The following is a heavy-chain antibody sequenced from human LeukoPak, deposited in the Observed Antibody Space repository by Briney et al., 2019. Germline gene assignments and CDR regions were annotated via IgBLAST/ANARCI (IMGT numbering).Heavy chain of an antibody. V-gene: IGHV5-51*01. J-gene: IGHJ6*02. Sequence: KDGESLKISCKGSGYSFPNYWIAWVRQMPGKGLEWMGIIYLGDSDTRYSPSFQGQVTISADKSISTAYLQWSSLKASDTALYFCVYCSGGSSSYGMDVWGQGTTVTVSS. D-gene: IGHD2-15*01. CDR1: GYSFPNYW. CDR3: VYCSGGSSSYGMDV. CDR2: IYLGDSDT.